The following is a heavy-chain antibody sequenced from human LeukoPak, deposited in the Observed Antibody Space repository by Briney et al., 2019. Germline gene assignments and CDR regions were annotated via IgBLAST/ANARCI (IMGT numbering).Heavy chain of an antibody. D-gene: IGHD6-19*01. V-gene: IGHV3-30-3*01. Sequence: GGSLRLSCTASKFTFSTYAMHWVRQAPGKGREWVASISYDGTNKYYADSVKGRINISRDNSQNTVYLQMSNVTAEDTAMYHCARDRGGSGWYYLDYWGQGTLVTVSS. CDR3: ARDRGGSGWYYLDY. J-gene: IGHJ4*02. CDR1: KFTFSTYA. CDR2: ISYDGTNK.